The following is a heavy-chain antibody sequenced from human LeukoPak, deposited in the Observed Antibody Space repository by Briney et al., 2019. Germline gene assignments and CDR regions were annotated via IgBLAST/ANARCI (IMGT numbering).Heavy chain of an antibody. J-gene: IGHJ4*02. CDR3: ARSYKYGYDF. D-gene: IGHD5-24*01. Sequence: SQTLSLTCAISGDSVSSNSVGWHWIRQSPSRGLEWLGRTYYRSKWSNDYALSVKSRLTFNPDTSKNQFSLQLNSVTPDDTAVYYCARSYKYGYDFWGRGTLVTVSS. V-gene: IGHV6-1*01. CDR2: TYYRSKWSN. CDR1: GDSVSSNSVG.